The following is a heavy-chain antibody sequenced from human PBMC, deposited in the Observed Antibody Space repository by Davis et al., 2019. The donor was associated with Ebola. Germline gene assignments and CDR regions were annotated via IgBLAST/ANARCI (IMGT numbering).Heavy chain of an antibody. J-gene: IGHJ5*02. CDR1: GYSISSDYY. CDR3: ARDHYDSSGSNWFDP. D-gene: IGHD3-22*01. V-gene: IGHV4-38-2*02. Sequence: SETLSLTCTVSGYSISSDYYWGWIRQPPGKGLEWIGSIYHSGSTYYNPSLKSRVTISVDTSKKQLSLKLNSVTAADTAVYYCARDHYDSSGSNWFDPWGQGTLVTVSS. CDR2: IYHSGST.